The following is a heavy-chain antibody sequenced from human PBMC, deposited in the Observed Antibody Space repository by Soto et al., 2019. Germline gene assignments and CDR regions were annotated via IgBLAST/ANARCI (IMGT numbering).Heavy chain of an antibody. V-gene: IGHV3-30*18. D-gene: IGHD5-18*01. Sequence: GGSLRLSCRTSGFRFSSYGMHWVRQAPGKGPEWVAFISGDGSNTEYVDSVRGRFTVSRDNSKNTLYLQMNSLRAEDTAVYYCAKDLGYSYGYRYYYGMDVWGQGTTVTVSS. J-gene: IGHJ6*02. CDR3: AKDLGYSYGYRYYYGMDV. CDR1: GFRFSSYG. CDR2: ISGDGSNT.